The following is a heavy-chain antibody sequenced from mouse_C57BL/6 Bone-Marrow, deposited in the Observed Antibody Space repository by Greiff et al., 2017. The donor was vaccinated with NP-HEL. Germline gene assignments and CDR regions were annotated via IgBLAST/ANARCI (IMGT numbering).Heavy chain of an antibody. Sequence: VQLVESGAELARPGASVKLSCKASGYTFTSYGISWVKQRTGQGLEWIGEIYPRSGNTYYNEKFKGKATLTADKSSSTAYMELRSLTSDDSAVYFCARWLLPWFAYWGQGTLVTVSA. V-gene: IGHV1-81*01. D-gene: IGHD2-3*01. CDR1: GYTFTSYG. J-gene: IGHJ3*01. CDR3: ARWLLPWFAY. CDR2: IYPRSGNT.